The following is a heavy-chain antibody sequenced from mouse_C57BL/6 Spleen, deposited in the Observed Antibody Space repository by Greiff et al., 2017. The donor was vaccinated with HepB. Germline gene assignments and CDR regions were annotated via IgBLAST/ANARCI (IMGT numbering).Heavy chain of an antibody. Sequence: VQLQQSGAELAKPGASVKLSCKASGYTFTSYWMHWVKQRPGQGLEWIGYINPSSGYTKYNQKLKDKATLTADKSSSTAYMQLSSLTYEDSAVYYSARENWNSSGYGWFAYWGQGTLVTVSA. D-gene: IGHD3-2*02. CDR3: ARENWNSSGYGWFAY. CDR2: INPSSGYT. CDR1: GYTFTSYW. V-gene: IGHV1-7*01. J-gene: IGHJ3*01.